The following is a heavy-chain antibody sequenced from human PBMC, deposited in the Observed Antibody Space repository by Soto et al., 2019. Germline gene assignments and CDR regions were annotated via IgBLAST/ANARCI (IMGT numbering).Heavy chain of an antibody. CDR1: GFTFSSYG. CDR3: ARDLRVVPTYYFDY. CDR2: IWYDGSNK. V-gene: IGHV3-33*01. D-gene: IGHD4-17*01. J-gene: IGHJ4*02. Sequence: SLRLSCAASGFTFSSYGMHWVRQAPGKGLEWVAVIWYDGSNKYYADSVKGRFTISRDNSKNTLYLQMNSLRAEDTAVYYCARDLRVVPTYYFDYWGQGTLVTVSS.